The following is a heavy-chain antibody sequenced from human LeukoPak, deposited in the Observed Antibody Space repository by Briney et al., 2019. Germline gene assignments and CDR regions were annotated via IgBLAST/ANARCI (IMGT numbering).Heavy chain of an antibody. CDR2: IYYSGST. J-gene: IGHJ4*02. CDR3: ARASAGYSSGWYLDY. Sequence: PSETLSLTCTVSGGSVSSGSYYWSWIRQPPGKGLEWIGYIYYSGSTNYNPSLKSRVTISVDTSKNQFSLKLSSVTAADTAVYYCARASAGYSSGWYLDYWGQGTLVTVSS. CDR1: GGSVSSGSYY. V-gene: IGHV4-61*01. D-gene: IGHD6-19*01.